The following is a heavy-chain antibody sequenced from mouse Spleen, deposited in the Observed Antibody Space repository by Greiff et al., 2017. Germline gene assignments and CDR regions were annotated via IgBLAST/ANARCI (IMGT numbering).Heavy chain of an antibody. CDR2: INPNNGGT. V-gene: IGHV1-26*01. J-gene: IGHJ4*01. CDR1: GYTFTDYY. CDR3: ARFTTVVERDIGVYYYAMDY. D-gene: IGHD1-1*01. Sequence: EVQLQQSGPELVKPGASVKISCKASGYTFTDYYMNWVKQSHGKSLEWIGDINPNNGGTSYNQKFKGKATLTVDKSSSTAYMELRSLTSEDSAVYYCARFTTVVERDIGVYYYAMDYWGQGTSVTVSS.